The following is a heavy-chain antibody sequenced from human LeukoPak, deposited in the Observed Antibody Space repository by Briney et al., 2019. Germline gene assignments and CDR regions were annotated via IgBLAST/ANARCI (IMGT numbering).Heavy chain of an antibody. CDR3: AKDLEWGDSGGYFDY. Sequence: GGSLRLSCAASGFTFSSYAMSWVRQAPGKGLEWVSAISGSGGSTYYADSVKGRFTISRDNSKNTLYLQMNSLRAEDTAVYYCAKDLEWGDSGGYFDYWGQGTLVTVSS. CDR1: GFTFSSYA. CDR2: ISGSGGST. J-gene: IGHJ4*02. D-gene: IGHD3-22*01. V-gene: IGHV3-23*01.